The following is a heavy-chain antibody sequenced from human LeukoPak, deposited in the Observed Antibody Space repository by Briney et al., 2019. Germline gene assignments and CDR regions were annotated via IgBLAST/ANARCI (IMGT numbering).Heavy chain of an antibody. Sequence: SETLSLTCSVSGVSISDYYWTWFRQPAGKGLEWIGRIYISGSTNYNPSLKSRVIMSVDTSRNQLSLKLTSLTAADTAVYYCARASNDYYMDVWGKGTTVTVSS. J-gene: IGHJ6*03. CDR1: GVSISDYY. CDR2: IYISGST. V-gene: IGHV4-4*07. CDR3: ARASNDYYMDV.